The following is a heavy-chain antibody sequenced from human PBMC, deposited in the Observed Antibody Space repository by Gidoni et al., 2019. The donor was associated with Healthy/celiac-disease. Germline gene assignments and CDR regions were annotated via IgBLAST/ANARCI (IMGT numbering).Heavy chain of an antibody. CDR2: TRNKANSYTT. V-gene: IGHV3-72*01. J-gene: IGHJ3*02. CDR1: GFTFSDHY. Sequence: EVQLVESGGGLVQPGGSLRLSCAASGFTFSDHYIDWVRQAPGKGLEWVGRTRNKANSYTTEYAASVKGRFTISRDDSKNSLYLQMNSLKTEDTAVYYCATGSYSAFDIWGQGTMVTVSS. CDR3: ATGSYSAFDI. D-gene: IGHD1-26*01.